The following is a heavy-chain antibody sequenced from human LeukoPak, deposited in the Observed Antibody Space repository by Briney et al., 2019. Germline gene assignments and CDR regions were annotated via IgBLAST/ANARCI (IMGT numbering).Heavy chain of an antibody. CDR1: GFTFSSYA. D-gene: IGHD5-12*01. V-gene: IGHV3-23*01. Sequence: PGGSLRLSCAASGFTFSSYAMSWVPQAPGKGLEWVSAISGSGSSTYYADSVKGRFTISRDNSKNTLYLQMNSLRAEDTAVYYCAKHRVAGDMGAPDAFDIWGQGRMVTVSS. CDR3: AKHRVAGDMGAPDAFDI. J-gene: IGHJ3*02. CDR2: ISGSGSST.